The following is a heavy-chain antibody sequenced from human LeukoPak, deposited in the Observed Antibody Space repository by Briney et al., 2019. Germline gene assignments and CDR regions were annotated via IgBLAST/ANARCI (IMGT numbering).Heavy chain of an antibody. V-gene: IGHV4-34*01. CDR3: ARDKLGFDY. D-gene: IGHD4-23*01. J-gene: IGHJ4*02. CDR2: INHSGST. Sequence: SETLSLTCAVYGGSFSGYYWSWIRQPPGKGLEWIGEINHSGSTNYNPSLKSRVTISVDTSKNRFSLKLSSVTAADTAVYYCARDKLGFDYWGQGTLVTVSS. CDR1: GGSFSGYY.